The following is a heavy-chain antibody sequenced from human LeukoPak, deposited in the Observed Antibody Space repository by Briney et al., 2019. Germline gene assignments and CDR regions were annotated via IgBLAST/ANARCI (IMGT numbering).Heavy chain of an antibody. CDR3: ARVASPFVQVAKKASPDY. V-gene: IGHV4-31*03. J-gene: IGHJ4*02. Sequence: SSETLSLTCTVSGGSISSGGYYWSWIRQHPGKGLEWIGYIYYSGSTYYNPSPKSRVTISVDTSKNQFSLKLSSVTAADTAVYYCARVASPFVQVAKKASPDYWGQGTLVTVSS. D-gene: IGHD2-8*02. CDR1: GGSISSGGYY. CDR2: IYYSGST.